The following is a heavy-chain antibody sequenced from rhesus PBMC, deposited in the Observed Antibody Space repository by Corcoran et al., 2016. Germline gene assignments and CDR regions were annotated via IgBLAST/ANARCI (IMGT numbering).Heavy chain of an antibody. CDR1: SDSFTIRR. V-gene: IGHV4-169*02. CDR2: ILGSGGST. J-gene: IGHJ4*01. Sequence: QVQLQESGPGLVKPSETLSVTCAVSSDSFTIRRWSWIRQAPGKGLEWIGYILGSGGSTYYYPSLKTRVTLSVDASKNQFSLKVNSMTAADTAVYYCASDHWGSVDYWGQGVLVTVSS. D-gene: IGHD7-45*01. CDR3: ASDHWGSVDY.